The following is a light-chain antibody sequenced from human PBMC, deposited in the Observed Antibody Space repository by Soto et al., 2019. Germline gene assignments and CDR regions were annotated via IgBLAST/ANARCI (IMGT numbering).Light chain of an antibody. CDR2: GDS. Sequence: HSVLTQPPSASGAPGQRVTLSCGGVSSNGGFNSGDWYQQSPGAAPKLLMRGDSQRPSGVPDRFSGSKSGTSASLAIIGLRTEDEAHYYCAAWDDSLSGVVFGGGTQL. J-gene: IGLJ3*02. CDR3: AAWDDSLSGVV. V-gene: IGLV1-47*02. CDR1: SSNGGFNS.